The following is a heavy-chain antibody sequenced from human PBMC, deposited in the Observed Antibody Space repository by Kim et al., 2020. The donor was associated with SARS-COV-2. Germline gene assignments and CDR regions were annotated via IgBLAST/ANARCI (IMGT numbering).Heavy chain of an antibody. Sequence: SNPSRKSRVTISVDTSKNQFSLKLSSVTAADTAVYYCAREGSYGLITFDYWGQGTLVTVSS. D-gene: IGHD5-18*01. J-gene: IGHJ4*02. CDR3: AREGSYGLITFDY. V-gene: IGHV4-59*01.